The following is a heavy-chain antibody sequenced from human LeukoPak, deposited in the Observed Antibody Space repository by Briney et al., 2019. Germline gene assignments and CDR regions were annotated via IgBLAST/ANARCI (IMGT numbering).Heavy chain of an antibody. J-gene: IGHJ4*02. CDR3: AREAPPRSSSGFYFDY. Sequence: ASVKVSCKASVGTFSSYAISWVRQAPGQGLECMGGIIPIFGTANYAQKFQGRATITADESTSTAYMELSSLRSEDTAVYYCAREAPPRSSSGFYFDYWGQGTLVTVSS. CDR1: VGTFSSYA. V-gene: IGHV1-69*13. CDR2: IIPIFGTA. D-gene: IGHD6-6*01.